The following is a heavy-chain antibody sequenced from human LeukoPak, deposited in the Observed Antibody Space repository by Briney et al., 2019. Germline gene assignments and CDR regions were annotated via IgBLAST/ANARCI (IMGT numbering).Heavy chain of an antibody. CDR3: ARSPAPTIAVVGEGWFDP. CDR2: ISYDGSNK. Sequence: PGGSLRLSCAASGFTFSSYAMHWVRQAPGKGLEWVAVISYDGSNKYYADSVKGRFTISRDNSKNTLYLQMNSLRAEDTAVYYCARSPAPTIAVVGEGWFDPWGQGTLVTVSS. CDR1: GFTFSSYA. V-gene: IGHV3-30-3*01. J-gene: IGHJ5*02. D-gene: IGHD6-19*01.